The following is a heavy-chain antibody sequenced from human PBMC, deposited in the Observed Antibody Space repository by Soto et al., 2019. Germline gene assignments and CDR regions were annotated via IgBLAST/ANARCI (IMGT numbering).Heavy chain of an antibody. CDR3: SRDRVMVRAVIITQCRYYYSIDV. CDR1: GYSLSSYY. V-gene: IGHV1-46*01. D-gene: IGHD3-10*01. CDR2: INPSGGSS. J-gene: IGHJ6*02. Sequence: XPVKGACKASGYSLSSYYVRWVRRAPGQGLEWMGIINPSGGSSIYAQKFQCRVTMTRDTSTSTVYIELSSLRSEAEAVYYSSRDRVMVRAVIITQCRYYYSIDVWRQGTTVTVSS.